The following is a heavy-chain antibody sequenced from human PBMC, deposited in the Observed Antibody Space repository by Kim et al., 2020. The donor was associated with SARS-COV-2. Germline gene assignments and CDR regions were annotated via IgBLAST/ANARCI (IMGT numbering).Heavy chain of an antibody. CDR3: ASDSGTYYDFWSGYSGYGMDV. V-gene: IGHV1-2*02. Sequence: ASVKVSCKASGYTFTGYYMHWVRQAPGQGLEWMGWINPNSGGTNYAQKFQGRVTMTRDTSIRTAYMELSRLRSDDTAVYYCASDSGTYYDFWSGYSGYGMDVWGQGTTVTVSS. J-gene: IGHJ6*02. CDR2: INPNSGGT. CDR1: GYTFTGYY. D-gene: IGHD3-3*01.